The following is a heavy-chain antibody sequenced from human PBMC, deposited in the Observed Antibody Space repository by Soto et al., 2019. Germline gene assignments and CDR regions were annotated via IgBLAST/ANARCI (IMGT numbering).Heavy chain of an antibody. CDR1: GGTFSSYA. V-gene: IGHV1-69*01. Sequence: QVQLVQSGAEVKKLGSSVKVSCKASGGTFSSYAISWVRQAPGQGLEWMGGIIPIFGTANYAQKFQGRVTITADESTSTAYMELSSLRSEDTAVYYCARPLGGIVGATTRYYYGMDVWGQGTTVTVSS. CDR2: IIPIFGTA. D-gene: IGHD1-26*01. CDR3: ARPLGGIVGATTRYYYGMDV. J-gene: IGHJ6*02.